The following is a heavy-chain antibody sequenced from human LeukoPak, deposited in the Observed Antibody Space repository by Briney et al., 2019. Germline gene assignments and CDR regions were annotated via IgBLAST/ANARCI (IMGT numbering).Heavy chain of an antibody. D-gene: IGHD6-19*01. V-gene: IGHV4-59*01. CDR2: IYYSGST. J-gene: IGHJ6*02. CDR3: ARQWLDYYYYGMDV. CDR1: GGSISSYY. Sequence: SETLSLTCTVSGGSISSYYWSWIRQPPGKGLEWIGYIYYSGSTNYNPSLKSRVTISVDASKNQFSLKLSSVTAADTAVYYCARQWLDYYYYGMDVWGQGTTVTVSS.